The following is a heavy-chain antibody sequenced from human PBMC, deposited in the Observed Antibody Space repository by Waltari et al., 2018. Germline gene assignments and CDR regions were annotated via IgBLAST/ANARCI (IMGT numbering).Heavy chain of an antibody. V-gene: IGHV3-7*03. CDR1: GFTFSNAW. CDR2: IKPDGSER. CDR3: SRSLDA. Sequence: EVQLVESGGGLVQPGGSLRLSCAASGFTFSNAWMDWVRQGPGKGLEWVAKIKPDGSERYSVDSVKGRFTISRDNAKNSVYLQMNSLRAEDTAVYYCSRSLDAWGQGTTVTVSS. J-gene: IGHJ6*02.